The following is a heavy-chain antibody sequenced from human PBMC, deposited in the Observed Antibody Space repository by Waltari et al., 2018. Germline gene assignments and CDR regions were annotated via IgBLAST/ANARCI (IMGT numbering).Heavy chain of an antibody. CDR3: VRTAGGAVYYVDH. CDR2: INGDGSSI. J-gene: IGHJ4*02. CDR1: GFTLPASW. Sequence: EVQLVESGGGLVQPGGSLRLSCAASGFTLPASWLPGVRKVPGRDWVLQVPGEGLVWVARINGDGSSIRYADSVKGRFTISRDNAKNTVHLQMNTLTAEDTAVYYCVRTAGGAVYYVDHWGQGTLVTVSS. D-gene: IGHD3-10*01. V-gene: IGHV3-74*01.